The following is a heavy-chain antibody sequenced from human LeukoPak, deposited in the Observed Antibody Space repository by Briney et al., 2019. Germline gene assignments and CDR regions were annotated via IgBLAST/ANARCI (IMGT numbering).Heavy chain of an antibody. J-gene: IGHJ4*02. CDR1: GGSISSYY. CDR3: ARAWTVTNDFDY. D-gene: IGHD4-17*01. CDR2: IYYSGST. Sequence: PSETLSLTCTVYGGSISSYYWSWIRQPPGKGLECIGYIYYSGSTNYNPSLKSRVTISVDTSKNQFSLKLSSVTAADTAVYYCARAWTVTNDFDYWGQGTLVTVSS. V-gene: IGHV4-59*01.